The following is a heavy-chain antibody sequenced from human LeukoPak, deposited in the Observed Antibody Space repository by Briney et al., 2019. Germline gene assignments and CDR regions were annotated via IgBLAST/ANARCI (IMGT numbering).Heavy chain of an antibody. Sequence: ASVKVSCKASGYTFTSYYMHWVRQTPGQGLEWMGIINPSGGSISYAQKFQGRVTMTRDTSTSTVYMELSSLRSEDTAVYYCARPQLRYFDFDYWGQGTLVTVSS. V-gene: IGHV1-46*01. CDR2: INPSGGSI. CDR1: GYTFTSYY. J-gene: IGHJ4*02. CDR3: ARPQLRYFDFDY. D-gene: IGHD3-9*01.